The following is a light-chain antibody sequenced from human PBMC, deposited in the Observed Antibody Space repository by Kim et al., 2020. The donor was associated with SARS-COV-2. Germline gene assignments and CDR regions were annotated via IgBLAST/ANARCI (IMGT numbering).Light chain of an antibody. CDR2: TND. V-gene: IGLV1-44*01. Sequence: GQRVTISCSGSSSNIASNTVTWYQQLPGTAPKLLIYTNDRRPSGVPDRFSGSKSGASASLAISGLQSEDEATYFCAAWDDSLNGVLFGGGTLLTVL. CDR1: SSNIASNT. CDR3: AAWDDSLNGVL. J-gene: IGLJ2*01.